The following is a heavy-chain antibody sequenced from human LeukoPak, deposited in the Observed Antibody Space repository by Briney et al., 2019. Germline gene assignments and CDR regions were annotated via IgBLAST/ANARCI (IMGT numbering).Heavy chain of an antibody. CDR2: ISYDGSFQ. CDR3: VGEVGSRQMNS. CDR1: GFTFSSHA. V-gene: IGHV3-30-3*01. Sequence: GGSLRLSCSVSGFTFSSHAMHWVRQAPGKGLECVAYISYDGSFQYHADSVKGRFTISRDNSKDILYLQMSSLRVDDSATYYCVGEVGSRQMNSWGQGTLVTVSS. J-gene: IGHJ4*02. D-gene: IGHD1-26*01.